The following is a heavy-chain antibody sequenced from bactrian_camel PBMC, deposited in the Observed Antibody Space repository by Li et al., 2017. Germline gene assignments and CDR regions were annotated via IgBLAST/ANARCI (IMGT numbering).Heavy chain of an antibody. J-gene: IGHJ4*01. V-gene: IGHV3S55*01. CDR3: AAYYTEFGGRCNPSISSRRYNI. CDR2: FGSDGTT. CDR1: GATDGVTC. D-gene: IGHD2*01. Sequence: VQLVESGGGSVQAGGSLRLSCAASGATDGVTCTGWFRQAPGKEREGVASFGSDGTTVYADFVRGRFIISKDSAKNTLHLQMNSLKPEDTGMYYCAAYYTEFGGRCNPSISSRRYNIWGQGTQVTVS.